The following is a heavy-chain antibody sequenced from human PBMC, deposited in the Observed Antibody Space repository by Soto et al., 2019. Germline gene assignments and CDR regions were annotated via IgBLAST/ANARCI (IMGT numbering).Heavy chain of an antibody. D-gene: IGHD6-25*01. CDR2: IYYSGST. V-gene: IGHV4-30-4*01. J-gene: IGHJ5*02. CDR3: ASSYSSGGGSFDP. Sequence: QVQLQESGPGLVKPSQTLSLTCTVSGGSISSGDYYWSWIRQHPGKGLAWIGYIYYSGSTYYNPSLKNRLTVSVDTSKYQLALKLSSVTAAETAVYYCASSYSSGGGSFDPWGQGTLVTVSS. CDR1: GGSISSGDYY.